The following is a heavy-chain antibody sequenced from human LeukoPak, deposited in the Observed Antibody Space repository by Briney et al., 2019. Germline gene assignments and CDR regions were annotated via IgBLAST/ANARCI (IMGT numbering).Heavy chain of an antibody. CDR1: GYTFTNYY. J-gene: IGHJ4*02. V-gene: IGHV1-46*01. CDR2: INPTGTST. D-gene: IGHD2-8*02. CDR3: AREESGGYFDY. Sequence: SVNVSCKASGYTFTNYYMHWVRQAPGQGLEWMGLINPTGTSTNYAQKFRGRVTMTRDTSTTTVYMELSSLRSEDTAVYYCAREESGGYFDYWGQGTLVTVSS.